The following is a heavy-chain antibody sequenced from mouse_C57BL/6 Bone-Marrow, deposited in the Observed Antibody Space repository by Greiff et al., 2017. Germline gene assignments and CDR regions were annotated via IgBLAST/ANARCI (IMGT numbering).Heavy chain of an antibody. CDR3: GGGYGTWFAY. D-gene: IGHD1-1*01. CDR2: INPGSGGT. V-gene: IGHV1-54*01. J-gene: IGHJ3*01. Sequence: VQLQESGAELVRPGTSVKVSCKASGYAFTNYLIEWVKQRPGQGLEWIGVINPGSGGTNYNEKFKGKATLTADKSSSTAYMQLSSLTSEDSAVYFCGGGYGTWFAYWGQGTLVTVSA. CDR1: GYAFTNYL.